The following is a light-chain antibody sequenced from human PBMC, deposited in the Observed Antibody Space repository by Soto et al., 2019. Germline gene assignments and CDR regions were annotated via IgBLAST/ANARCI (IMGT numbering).Light chain of an antibody. V-gene: IGKV1-39*01. J-gene: IGKJ5*01. CDR1: QSISSY. CDR3: QQSYITPPIT. Sequence: DIQVTQSPSSLSASVGDRVTITCRASQSISSYLNWYQQKPGKAPKLLIYAASSLHSGVPSRFSGSGSGTDFTLTISSLQPEDFATYYCQQSYITPPITFGQGTRLEIK. CDR2: AAS.